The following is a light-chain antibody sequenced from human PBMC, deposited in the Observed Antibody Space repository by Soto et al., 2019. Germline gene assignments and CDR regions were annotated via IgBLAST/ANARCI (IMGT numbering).Light chain of an antibody. CDR1: QSISSW. CDR3: QQYNSYSIA. J-gene: IGKJ5*01. Sequence: EIQMTQSPSTLSASVGDRVTITCRASQSISSWLAWYQQKPGKAPKLLIYDASSLESGVPSRVSGSGSGTAFTLTISSLQPDDFATYYCQQYNSYSIAFGHGTRLEIK. CDR2: DAS. V-gene: IGKV1-5*01.